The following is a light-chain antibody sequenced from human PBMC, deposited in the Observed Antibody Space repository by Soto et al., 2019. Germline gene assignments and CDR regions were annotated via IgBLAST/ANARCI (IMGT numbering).Light chain of an antibody. CDR3: SSYTGSSTLEV. V-gene: IGLV2-14*01. CDR2: EVT. J-gene: IGLJ1*01. Sequence: QSALTQPASVSGTTGQSITISCTGTSSDVGAYNYFSWYQQHTGKAPKLIIYEVTNRPSWVSDRFSGSKSGNTASLSISGLQPEDEATYYCSSYTGSSTLEVFGTGTKVTVL. CDR1: SSDVGAYNY.